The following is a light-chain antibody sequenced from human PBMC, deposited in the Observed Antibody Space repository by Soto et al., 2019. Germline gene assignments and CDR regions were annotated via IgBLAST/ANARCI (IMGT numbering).Light chain of an antibody. CDR3: QSYDSSLSGSV. CDR1: SSNIGAGYD. CDR2: GNS. V-gene: IGLV1-40*01. Sequence: QAVVTQPPSVSGAPGQRVTISCTGSSSNIGAGYDVHWYQQVPGTAPKLLIYGNSIRSSGVPDRFSGSKSGTSASLAITGLQAEDEADYYCQSYDSSLSGSVFGGGTKVTVL. J-gene: IGLJ3*02.